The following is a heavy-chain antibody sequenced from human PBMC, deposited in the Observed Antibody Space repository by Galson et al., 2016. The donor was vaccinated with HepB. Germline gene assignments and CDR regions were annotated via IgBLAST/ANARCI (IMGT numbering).Heavy chain of an antibody. CDR2: LDPKERKT. J-gene: IGHJ4*02. CDR3: ATSGSSW. D-gene: IGHD6-13*01. CDR1: GYTLTELS. Sequence: SVKVSCKVSGYTLTELSMHWVRQAPGKGLEWMGGLDPKERKTIFAQRFQGRVTLTEDTSTDTAYMELNGLRPDDTAVYFCATSGSSWWGQGTLVTVSS. V-gene: IGHV1-24*01.